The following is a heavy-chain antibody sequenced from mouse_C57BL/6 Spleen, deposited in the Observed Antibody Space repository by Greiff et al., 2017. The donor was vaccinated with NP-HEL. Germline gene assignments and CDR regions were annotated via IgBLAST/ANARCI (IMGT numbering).Heavy chain of an antibody. V-gene: IGHV1-69*01. D-gene: IGHD1-1*01. CDR2: IDPSDSYT. CDR1: GYTFTSYW. Sequence: QVQLQQPGAELVMPGASVKLSCKASGYTFTSYWMHWVKQRPGQGLEWIGEIDPSDSYTNYNQKFKGKSTLTVDKSSSTAYMQLSSLTSEDSAVYYCARWGTTSLWGQGTSVTVSS. J-gene: IGHJ4*01. CDR3: ARWGTTSL.